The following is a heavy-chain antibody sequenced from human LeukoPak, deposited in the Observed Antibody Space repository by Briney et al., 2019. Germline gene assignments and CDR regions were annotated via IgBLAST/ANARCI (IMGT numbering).Heavy chain of an antibody. CDR3: ARGSGSGWSWGTNYFDY. Sequence: AGGSLRLSCAASGFTFSTYSISWVRQAPGKGLEWVSSISSGSTYIYYADSVKGRFTISRDNAKNSLSLQMNSLRADDTAVYYCARGSGSGWSWGTNYFDYWGQGSLVTVSS. CDR2: ISSGSTYI. V-gene: IGHV3-21*01. D-gene: IGHD6-19*01. CDR1: GFTFSTYS. J-gene: IGHJ4*02.